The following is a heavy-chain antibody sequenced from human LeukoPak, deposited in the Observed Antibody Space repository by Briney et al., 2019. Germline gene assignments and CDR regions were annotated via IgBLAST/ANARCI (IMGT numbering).Heavy chain of an antibody. Sequence: PSETLSLTCAVSGGSISSGGYYWSWIRQPPGKGLEWIGEINHSGSTNYNPSLKSRVTISVDTSKNQFSLKLSSVTAADTAVYYCARETIGYSYGYWYFDLWGRGTLVTVSS. CDR1: GGSISSGGYY. CDR2: INHSGST. J-gene: IGHJ2*01. D-gene: IGHD5-18*01. V-gene: IGHV4-34*01. CDR3: ARETIGYSYGYWYFDL.